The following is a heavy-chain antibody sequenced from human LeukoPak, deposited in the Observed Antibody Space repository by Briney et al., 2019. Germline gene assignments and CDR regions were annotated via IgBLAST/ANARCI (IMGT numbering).Heavy chain of an antibody. CDR1: GFPFSSYW. CDR3: AREGYCSGGSCALFDS. J-gene: IGHJ4*02. V-gene: IGHV3-7*04. D-gene: IGHD2-15*01. CDR2: MKEDGTKK. Sequence: GGSLRLSCAASGFPFSSYWMTWVRPAPGIGLEWVANMKEDGTKKYYVDSVKGRFTISRDNAKNSLYLQMNSLRAEDTAVYYCAREGYCSGGSCALFDSWGQGTLVTVSS.